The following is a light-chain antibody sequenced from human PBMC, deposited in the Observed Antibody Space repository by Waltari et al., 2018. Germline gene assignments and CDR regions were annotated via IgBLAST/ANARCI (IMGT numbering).Light chain of an antibody. V-gene: IGKV3-15*01. Sequence: EIVMTQSPGTLSVSPGERATLSCRASQSVSSNLAWYQQKPGQAPRLLIYGASTRATGIPGRFSGSGSGTEFTLTISSLQSEDSAVYYCQQYNSWPPYTFGQGTKLEIK. CDR1: QSVSSN. CDR2: GAS. J-gene: IGKJ2*01. CDR3: QQYNSWPPYT.